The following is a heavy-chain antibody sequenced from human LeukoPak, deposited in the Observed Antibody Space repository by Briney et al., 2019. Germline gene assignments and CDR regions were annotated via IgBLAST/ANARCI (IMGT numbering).Heavy chain of an antibody. J-gene: IGHJ6*03. CDR1: GGSISSSSYY. Sequence: PSETLSLTCTVSGGSISSSSYYWGWIRQPPGKGLEWIGSIYHSGSTYYNPSLKSRVTISVDTSKNQFSLNLISVTAADTAVYYCARAKTIAARLGYMDVWGKGTTVTVSS. CDR2: IYHSGST. V-gene: IGHV4-39*07. CDR3: ARAKTIAARLGYMDV. D-gene: IGHD6-6*01.